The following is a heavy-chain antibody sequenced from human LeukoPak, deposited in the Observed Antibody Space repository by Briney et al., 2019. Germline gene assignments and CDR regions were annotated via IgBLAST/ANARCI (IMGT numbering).Heavy chain of an antibody. CDR3: ATDGYYYGSGSYQVD. D-gene: IGHD3-10*01. CDR2: INPNSGGT. Sequence: VASVKVSCKASGYSFTAFYMHWVRQAPGQAPGQRLEWLGWINPNSGGTNYAQKFQGRVTMTRDTSISTLYMDLSRLTPDDTAVYYCATDGYYYGSGSYQVDWGQGTLVTVSS. J-gene: IGHJ4*02. V-gene: IGHV1-2*02. CDR1: GYSFTAFY.